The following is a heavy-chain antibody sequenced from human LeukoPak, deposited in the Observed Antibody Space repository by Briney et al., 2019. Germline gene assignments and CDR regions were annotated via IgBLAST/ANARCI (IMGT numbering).Heavy chain of an antibody. D-gene: IGHD3-16*01. CDR1: GFTFSSYW. J-gene: IGHJ4*02. V-gene: IGHV3-7*01. Sequence: GGSLRLSCAASGFTFSSYWMSWVRQAPGKGLEWVANIKQDGSEKYYVGSVKGRFTISRDNAKNSLYLQMNSLRAEDTAVYYCARDASYDYTDYWGQGTLVTVSS. CDR2: IKQDGSEK. CDR3: ARDASYDYTDY.